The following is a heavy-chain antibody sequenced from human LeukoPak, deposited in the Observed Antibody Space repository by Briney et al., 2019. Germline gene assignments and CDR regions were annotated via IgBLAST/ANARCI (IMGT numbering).Heavy chain of an antibody. CDR2: IVPMFGIA. V-gene: IGHV1-69*05. CDR3: ATTSVRDGFNYFDY. Sequence: GASVKVSCQASGGTFITYGINWVRQAPGQGLEWMGGIVPMFGIANYAQKFEGRVSITTDESSTTAYMELSSLRSEDTAFYYCATTSVRDGFNYFDYWGQGTLVPVSS. D-gene: IGHD5-24*01. J-gene: IGHJ4*02. CDR1: GGTFITYG.